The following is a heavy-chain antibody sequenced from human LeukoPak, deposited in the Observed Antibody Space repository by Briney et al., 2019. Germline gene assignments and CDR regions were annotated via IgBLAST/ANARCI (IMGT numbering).Heavy chain of an antibody. CDR3: AREPRESCAAFDI. Sequence: PGGSLRLSCAASGFTFRTYSMNWVRQAPGKGLEWVSYISSSSSSMYYTDSVKGRFTISRDNAKNSLYLQMNSLRDEDTAVYYCAREPRESCAAFDIWGQGTMVTVSS. CDR2: ISSSSSSM. V-gene: IGHV3-48*02. CDR1: GFTFRTYS. J-gene: IGHJ3*02.